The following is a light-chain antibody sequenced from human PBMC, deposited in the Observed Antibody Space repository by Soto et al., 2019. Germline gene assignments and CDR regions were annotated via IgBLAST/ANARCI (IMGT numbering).Light chain of an antibody. CDR3: QHYNSYSEA. Sequence: DIQMTQSPSTLSGSVGDRFTITCRAIQTISSWLAWYQQKPGKAPKLLIYKASTLKSGVPSRFSGSGSGTEFTLTISSLQPDDFATYYCQHYNSYSEAFGQGTK. J-gene: IGKJ1*01. V-gene: IGKV1-5*03. CDR2: KAS. CDR1: QTISSW.